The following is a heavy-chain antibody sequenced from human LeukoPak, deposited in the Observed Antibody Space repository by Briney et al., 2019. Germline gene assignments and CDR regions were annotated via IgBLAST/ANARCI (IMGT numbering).Heavy chain of an antibody. J-gene: IGHJ4*02. CDR2: IYPGDSDT. CDR1: GYSFSTYW. CDR3: ARPGSGVWYRIDY. V-gene: IGHV5-51*01. Sequence: GESLKISCKGSGYSFSTYWIGWVRQMPGKGLEWMGIIYPGDSDTRYSPSFQGQVTISADKSISTAYLQWSSLKASDTAMYYCARPGSGVWYRIDYWGQGTLVTVSS. D-gene: IGHD6-19*01.